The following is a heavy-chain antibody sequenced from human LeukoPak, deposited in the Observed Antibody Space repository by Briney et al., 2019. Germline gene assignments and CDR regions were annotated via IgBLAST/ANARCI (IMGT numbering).Heavy chain of an antibody. J-gene: IGHJ6*02. CDR3: AREKSAAGGYGMDV. D-gene: IGHD6-13*01. V-gene: IGHV4-59*01. Sequence: PSETLSLTCTVSGGSISSYYWSWIRQPPGKGLEWIGYIYYSGSTNYNPSLKSRVTISVDTSKNQFSLKLSSVTAADTAVYYCAREKSAAGGYGMDVWGQGTTVTVSS. CDR1: GGSISSYY. CDR2: IYYSGST.